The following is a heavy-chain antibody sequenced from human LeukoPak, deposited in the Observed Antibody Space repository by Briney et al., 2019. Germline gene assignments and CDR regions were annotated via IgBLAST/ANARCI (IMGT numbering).Heavy chain of an antibody. Sequence: SETLSLTCAVSGYSISSGYYWGWIRQPPGKGLEWIGSIYHSGSTYYNPSLKSRVTISVDTSKNQFSLKLSSVTAADTAVYYCARILNYYGSGSYYNGGDYWGQGTLVTVSS. D-gene: IGHD3-10*01. V-gene: IGHV4-38-2*01. CDR3: ARILNYYGSGSYYNGGDY. J-gene: IGHJ4*02. CDR2: IYHSGST. CDR1: GYSISSGYY.